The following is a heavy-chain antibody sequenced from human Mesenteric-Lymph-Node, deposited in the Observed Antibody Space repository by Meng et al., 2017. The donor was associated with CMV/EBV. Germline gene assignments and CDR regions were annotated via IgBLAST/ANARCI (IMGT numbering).Heavy chain of an antibody. CDR3: AKPYKGSSGYYFAY. J-gene: IGHJ4*02. Sequence: GESLKISCAASGFIFKNYTMAWVRQAPGKGLEWVSGISTGGGTTYYADSVKGRFTISRDNSKNTLYLQMNSLRAEDTAVYYCAKPYKGSSGYYFAYWGQGKLVTVSS. V-gene: IGHV3-23*01. CDR1: GFIFKNYT. D-gene: IGHD3-22*01. CDR2: ISTGGGTT.